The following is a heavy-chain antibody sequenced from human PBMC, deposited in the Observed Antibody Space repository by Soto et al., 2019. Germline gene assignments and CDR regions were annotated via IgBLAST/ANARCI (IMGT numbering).Heavy chain of an antibody. D-gene: IGHD6-13*01. J-gene: IGHJ4*02. CDR1: GYTFTSYY. Sequence: QVQLVQSGAEVKKPGASVKVSCKASGYTFTSYYMHWVRQAPGQGLEWMGIINPSGGITSYAQKFEGSVTMTRDTSTSTVYMELRSLRSEDTAVYYCARVYSSSWELPLDYWGQGTLVTVSS. CDR2: INPSGGIT. V-gene: IGHV1-46*01. CDR3: ARVYSSSWELPLDY.